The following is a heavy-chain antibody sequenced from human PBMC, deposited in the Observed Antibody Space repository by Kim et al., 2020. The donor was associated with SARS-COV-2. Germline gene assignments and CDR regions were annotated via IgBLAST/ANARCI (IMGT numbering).Heavy chain of an antibody. CDR1: GYTFTNYP. V-gene: IGHV7-4-1*02. Sequence: ASVKVSCKASGYTFTNYPMNWVRQAPGQGLELMGWINTNTGNPTYAQDFTGRFVFSLDTSVNTAYLQISSLKAEDSAVYYCARGGTYYPYYFDYWGQGTLVTVSS. CDR2: INTNTGNP. D-gene: IGHD1-26*01. CDR3: ARGGTYYPYYFDY. J-gene: IGHJ4*02.